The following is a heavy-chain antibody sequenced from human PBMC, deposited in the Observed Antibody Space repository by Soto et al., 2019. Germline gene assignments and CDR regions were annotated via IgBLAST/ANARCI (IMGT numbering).Heavy chain of an antibody. J-gene: IGHJ6*02. CDR3: VRPLPAGQTHARDV. D-gene: IGHD3-10*01. V-gene: IGHV3-53*01. CDR2: IYNDGTT. Sequence: GGSLRLSCVASGLPVAGSYMAWVRQAPGKGLEWASVIYNDGTTYYSQSVEGRFTISRDTSKNALYLQMDRLRHEDTAVYYCVRPLPAGQTHARDVWGQGTTVTVSS. CDR1: GLPVAGSY.